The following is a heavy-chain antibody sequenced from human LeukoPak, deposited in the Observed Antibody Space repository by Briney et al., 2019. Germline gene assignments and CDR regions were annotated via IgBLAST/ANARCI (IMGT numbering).Heavy chain of an antibody. V-gene: IGHV3-30*03. CDR2: ISYDGSNK. J-gene: IGHJ4*02. Sequence: PGRSLRLSCAASGFTFSSYGMHWVRQAPGKGLEWVAVISYDGSNKYYADSVKGRFTISRDNSKNTLYLQMNSLRAEDTAVYYCAAQWLRFLDYWDQGTLVTVSS. CDR3: AAQWLRFLDY. D-gene: IGHD5-12*01. CDR1: GFTFSSYG.